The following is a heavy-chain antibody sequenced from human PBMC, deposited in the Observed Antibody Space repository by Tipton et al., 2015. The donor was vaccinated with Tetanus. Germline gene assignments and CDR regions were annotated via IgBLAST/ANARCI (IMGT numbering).Heavy chain of an antibody. CDR3: TKDVGLVLFGY. Sequence: SLRLSCAASGFTFSNYWMSWVRQAPGEGLEWVSTISGGGHNTHYADSVQGRFTISRDNSKNTMYLQMNSLGAEDTAVYYCTKDVGLVLFGYWGQGALVPVSS. V-gene: IGHV3-23*01. D-gene: IGHD2-8*01. J-gene: IGHJ4*02. CDR2: ISGGGHNT. CDR1: GFTFSNYW.